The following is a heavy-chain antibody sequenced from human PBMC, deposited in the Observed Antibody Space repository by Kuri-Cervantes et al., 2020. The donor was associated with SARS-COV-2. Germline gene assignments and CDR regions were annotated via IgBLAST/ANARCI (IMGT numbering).Heavy chain of an antibody. CDR3: AREQPDATFFDY. J-gene: IGHJ4*02. Sequence: SSKASGGTFSSYAISCVRQAPGQGLEWMGRIIPIFGTANYAQKFQGRVTITADESTSTAYMELSSLRSEDTAVYYCAREQPDATFFDYWGQGTLVTVSS. CDR2: IIPIFGTA. CDR1: GGTFSSYA. V-gene: IGHV1-69*15. D-gene: IGHD6-13*01.